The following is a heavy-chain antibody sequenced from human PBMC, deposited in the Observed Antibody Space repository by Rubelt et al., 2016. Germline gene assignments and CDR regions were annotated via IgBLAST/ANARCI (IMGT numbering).Heavy chain of an antibody. CDR1: GFTVSSNY. CDR3: ARHSSGYYYCPDY. V-gene: IGHV3-66*04. CDR2: IYSGGST. D-gene: IGHD3-22*01. J-gene: IGHJ4*02. Sequence: EVQLVESGGGLVQPGGSLRLSCAASGFTVSSNYMSWVRQAPGKGLEWVSVIYSGGSTYYAVSVNGRFIIVRSNSKNRLYLQMNRLRAEDTAVYYCARHSSGYYYCPDYWGQGTLVTVSS.